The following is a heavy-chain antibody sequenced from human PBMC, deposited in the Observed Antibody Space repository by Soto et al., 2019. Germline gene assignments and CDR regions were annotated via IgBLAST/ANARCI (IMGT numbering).Heavy chain of an antibody. CDR2: IGSSGTTT. CDR1: GFTFSNYD. J-gene: IGHJ5*02. V-gene: IGHV3-23*01. Sequence: GGSLRLSCATSGFTFSNYDMSWVRQAPGKGLEWVSSIGSSGTTTYHADSVKGRFTISRDNSKNTLYLQMNSLRAEDTAVYYCAKDRAYGELANWFDPWGQGTLVTVSS. CDR3: AKDRAYGELANWFDP. D-gene: IGHD3-10*01.